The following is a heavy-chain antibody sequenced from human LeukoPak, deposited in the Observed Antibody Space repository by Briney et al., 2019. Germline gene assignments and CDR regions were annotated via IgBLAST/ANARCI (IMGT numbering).Heavy chain of an antibody. D-gene: IGHD3-10*01. J-gene: IGHJ6*02. CDR2: INHSGST. V-gene: IGHV4-34*01. Sequence: PSETLSLTCAVYGGSFSGYYWSWIRQPPGKGLEWIGEINHSGSTNYNPSLNSRVTISVDTSKNQFSLKLSSVTAADTAVYYCARVEVRGVMRYYYYGMDVWGQGTTVTVSS. CDR1: GGSFSGYY. CDR3: ARVEVRGVMRYYYYGMDV.